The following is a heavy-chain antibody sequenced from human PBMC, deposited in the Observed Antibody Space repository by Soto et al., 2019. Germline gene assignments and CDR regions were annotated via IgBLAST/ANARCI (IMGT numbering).Heavy chain of an antibody. CDR1: GGSISSYY. V-gene: IGHV4-4*07. D-gene: IGHD6-19*01. Sequence: QVQLQESGPGLVKPSETLSLTCTVSGGSISSYYWSWIRQPAGKGLEWIGRIYTSGSTNYNPCLKSRVTMSVDTSKNQFSLKLSSVTAADTAVYYCVMGSSLYPGERWLGIDSWGQGTLVTVSS. CDR2: IYTSGST. J-gene: IGHJ4*02. CDR3: VMGSSLYPGERWLGIDS.